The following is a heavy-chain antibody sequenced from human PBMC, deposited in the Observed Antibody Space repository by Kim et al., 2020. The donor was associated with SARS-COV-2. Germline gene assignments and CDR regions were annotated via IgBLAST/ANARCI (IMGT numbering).Heavy chain of an antibody. CDR2: INPSGGST. CDR3: ARGQELRFLEWLCSDAFDI. V-gene: IGHV1-46*01. CDR1: GYTFTSYY. J-gene: IGHJ3*02. D-gene: IGHD3-3*01. Sequence: ASVKVSCKASGYTFTSYYMHWVRQAPGQGLEWMGIINPSGGSTSYAQKFQGRVTMTRDTSTSTVYMELSSLRSEDTAVYYCARGQELRFLEWLCSDAFDIWGQGTMVTVSS.